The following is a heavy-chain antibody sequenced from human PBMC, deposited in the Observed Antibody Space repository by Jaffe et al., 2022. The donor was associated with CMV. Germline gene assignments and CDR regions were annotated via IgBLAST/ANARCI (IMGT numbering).Heavy chain of an antibody. CDR1: GFTFSSYS. Sequence: EVQLVESGGGLVKPGGSLRLSCAASGFTFSSYSMNWVRQAPGKGLEWVSSISSSSSYIYYADSVKGRFTISRDNAKNSLYLQMNSLRAEDTAVYYCARDTHEYSSSSVAFDIWGQGTMVTVSS. CDR3: ARDTHEYSSSSVAFDI. J-gene: IGHJ3*02. V-gene: IGHV3-21*01. D-gene: IGHD6-6*01. CDR2: ISSSSSYI.